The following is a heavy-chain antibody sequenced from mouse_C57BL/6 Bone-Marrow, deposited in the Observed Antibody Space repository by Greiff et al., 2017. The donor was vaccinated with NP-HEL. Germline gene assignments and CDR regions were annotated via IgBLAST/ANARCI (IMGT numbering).Heavy chain of an antibody. Sequence: QVQLQQSGAELVKPGASVKISCKASGYAFSSYWMNWVKQRPGKGLEWIGQIYPGDGDTNYNGKFKGKATLTADKSSSTAYMQLSSLTSEDSAVYFCARGGLYYDGSGLFACWGRGTTLTASS. D-gene: IGHD1-1*01. V-gene: IGHV1-80*01. J-gene: IGHJ2*01. CDR1: GYAFSSYW. CDR3: ARGGLYYDGSGLFAC. CDR2: IYPGDGDT.